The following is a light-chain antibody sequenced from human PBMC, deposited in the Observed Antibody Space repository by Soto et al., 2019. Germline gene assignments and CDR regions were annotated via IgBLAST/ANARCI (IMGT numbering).Light chain of an antibody. CDR3: QEYGDPSWP. CDR2: GVS. CDR1: QSGSGNF. Sequence: DIVLTQSPATLSLSPGERATLSCRASQSGSGNFLAWYQQKPGQASRLLIYGVSIRATGIPDKFSGSGSGTDFALTISSLEPEDFAVYYCQEYGDPSWPFGQGTRVEIK. V-gene: IGKV3-20*01. J-gene: IGKJ1*01.